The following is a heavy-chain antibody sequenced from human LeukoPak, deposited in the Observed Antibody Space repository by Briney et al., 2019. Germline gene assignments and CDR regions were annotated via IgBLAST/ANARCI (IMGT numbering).Heavy chain of an antibody. CDR2: IKQDGGEK. CDR3: ARKGCISGRCHDASDV. Sequence: GGSPRISCEVAGFTFSDYWMTCVRQAPGRGLEWLANIKQDGGEKYYVDYVRGRFTIPRDNTKNPLYRQMHDLGAEATALYYCARKGCISGRCHDASDVWGQGTMVTDSS. D-gene: IGHD2-15*01. J-gene: IGHJ3*01. CDR1: GFTFSDYW. V-gene: IGHV3-7*05.